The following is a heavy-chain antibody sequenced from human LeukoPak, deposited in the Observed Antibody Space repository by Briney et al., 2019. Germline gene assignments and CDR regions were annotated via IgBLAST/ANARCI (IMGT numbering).Heavy chain of an antibody. CDR1: GGSISSGDYY. J-gene: IGHJ4*02. Sequence: PSETLSLTCTVSGGSISSGDYYWSWIRQPPGKGLEWIGYIYYSGSSNYNPSLKSRVTISVDTSKNQFSPKMSSVTAADTAVYYCARTDGYNTAFDYWGQGTLVTVSS. CDR2: IYYSGSS. D-gene: IGHD5-24*01. V-gene: IGHV4-61*08. CDR3: ARTDGYNTAFDY.